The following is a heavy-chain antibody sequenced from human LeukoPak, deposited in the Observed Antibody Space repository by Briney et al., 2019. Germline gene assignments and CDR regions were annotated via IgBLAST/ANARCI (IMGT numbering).Heavy chain of an antibody. V-gene: IGHV4-31*03. D-gene: IGHD4-11*01. CDR1: GGSISSGGYY. CDR2: IYYSGST. CDR3: ARMTTVTPRAFDY. Sequence: SETPSLTCTVSGGSISSGGYYWSWIRQHPGKGLEWIGYIYYSGSTYYNPSLKSRVTISVDTSKNQFSLKLSSVTAADTAVYYCARMTTVTPRAFDYWGQGTLVTVSS. J-gene: IGHJ4*02.